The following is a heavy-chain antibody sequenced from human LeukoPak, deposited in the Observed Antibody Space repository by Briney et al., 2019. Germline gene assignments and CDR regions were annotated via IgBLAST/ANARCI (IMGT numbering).Heavy chain of an antibody. V-gene: IGHV3-23*01. J-gene: IGHJ6*02. CDR1: GFTFSSYM. CDR2: ISSNGVGT. CDR3: AKYTSPNGRYYGMDV. Sequence: GGSLRLSFAASGFTFSSYMMTWVRQAPGKGLEWVSTISSNGVGTYYADSVKGRFTISRDNSKDTLYLQMSSLRAEDTAVYYCAKYTSPNGRYYGMDVWGQGTTATVSS. D-gene: IGHD2-8*01.